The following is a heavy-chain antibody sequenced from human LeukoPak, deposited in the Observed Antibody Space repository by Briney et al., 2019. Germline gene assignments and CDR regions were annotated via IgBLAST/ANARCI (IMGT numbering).Heavy chain of an antibody. CDR2: INRDGSEK. CDR1: GFTFGDFF. D-gene: IGHD3-10*01. Sequence: GGSLRLSCAASGFTFGDFFMSWVRQAPGKGLEWVANINRDGSEKFHVDSVKGRFAISRDNAKSALFLQMDSLRADDTAIYFCARGVTMIRGAVMYPFFFDLWGRGTLVTVSS. V-gene: IGHV3-7*03. CDR3: ARGVTMIRGAVMYPFFFDL. J-gene: IGHJ4*03.